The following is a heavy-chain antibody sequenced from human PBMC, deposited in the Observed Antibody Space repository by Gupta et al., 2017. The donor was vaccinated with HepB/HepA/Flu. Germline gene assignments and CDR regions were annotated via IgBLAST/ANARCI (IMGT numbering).Heavy chain of an antibody. V-gene: IGHV3-21*01. CDR2: ISSRSSYI. J-gene: IGHJ3*02. CDR1: EFTFSSYS. CDR3: ARDTSYGSGSFPIGDAFDI. Sequence: EVQLVESGGGLVKPGGSLRLSCAASEFTFSSYSMNWVRQAPGKGLEWVSSISSRSSYIYYADSVKGRFTISRDNAKNSLYLQMNSLRAEDTAVYYCARDTSYGSGSFPIGDAFDIWGQGTMVTVSS. D-gene: IGHD3-10*01.